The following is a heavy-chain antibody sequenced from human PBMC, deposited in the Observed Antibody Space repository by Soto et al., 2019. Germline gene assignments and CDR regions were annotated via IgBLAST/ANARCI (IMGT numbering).Heavy chain of an antibody. D-gene: IGHD3-16*01. J-gene: IGHJ6*02. V-gene: IGHV3-48*02. Sequence: EVQLVESGGGLVQPGGSLRLSCAASGFTFSDYSINWLRQAPGKGLEWLSSISSSSSTMYYADSVKGRFTISRDDAKNSLYLQMKRLRDEDTAVYYCARGDYYYYGLDVWGQGTTVTVSS. CDR2: ISSSSSTM. CDR3: ARGDYYYYGLDV. CDR1: GFTFSDYS.